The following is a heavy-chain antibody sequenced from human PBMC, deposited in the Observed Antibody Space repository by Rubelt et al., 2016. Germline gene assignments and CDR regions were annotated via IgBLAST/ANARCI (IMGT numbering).Heavy chain of an antibody. CDR1: GGSISSGVYY. Sequence: QLQLQESGPGLVKASETLSLTCSVSGGSISSGVYYGGWIRQPPGKGLEWIGNAYYSGNAYYNPSLKSRVTISVDTSKDQLSLKLGSVTAADTAVYYCARGVSTSWTFWFDPWGQGTLVTVSS. CDR3: ARGVSTSWTFWFDP. J-gene: IGHJ5*02. D-gene: IGHD3/OR15-3a*01. V-gene: IGHV4-39*02. CDR2: AYYSGNA.